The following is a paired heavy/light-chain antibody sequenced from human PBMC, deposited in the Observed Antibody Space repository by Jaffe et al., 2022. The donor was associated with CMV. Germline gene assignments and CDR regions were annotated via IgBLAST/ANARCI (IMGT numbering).Heavy chain of an antibody. J-gene: IGHJ5*02. CDR2: IYPGDSET. V-gene: IGHV5-51*01. D-gene: IGHD7-27*01. CDR1: GYRFTSNW. Sequence: DVQLVQSGAEVKRPGESLRISCTASGYRFTSNWIGWVRQMPGKGLQWMGIIYPGDSETRYSPSFEGQVTISADKSTSTVYLQWSRLKASDTATYYCARLVDNWGVPYWFDPWGQGTLVIVSS. CDR3: ARLVDNWGVPYWFDP.
Light chain of an antibody. CDR1: QSISDN. CDR2: SAS. V-gene: IGKV3-15*01. CDR3: QQYSSWPPLT. Sequence: EIVMTQSPATLSVSPGERATLSCRASQSISDNLAWYQQKPGQAPRLLIHSASTRATGVPVRFSGSGSGTEFTLTISSLQSEDFAVYYCQQYSSWPPLTFGGGTKVDIK. J-gene: IGKJ4*01.